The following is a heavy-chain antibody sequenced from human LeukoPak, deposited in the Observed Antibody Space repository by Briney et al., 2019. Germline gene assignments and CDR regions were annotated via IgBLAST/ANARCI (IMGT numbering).Heavy chain of an antibody. D-gene: IGHD3-10*01. CDR2: INANSGGT. Sequence: GASVKVSCKASGYTFSDYNTHWVRQAPGQGPEWMGWINANSGGTNYAQKFQGRVTMTRDASISTAYMELSRLSSDDTAVYYCACASGTYYDGNYFDYWGQGTLVTVSS. CDR3: ACASGTYYDGNYFDY. V-gene: IGHV1-2*02. CDR1: GYTFSDYN. J-gene: IGHJ4*02.